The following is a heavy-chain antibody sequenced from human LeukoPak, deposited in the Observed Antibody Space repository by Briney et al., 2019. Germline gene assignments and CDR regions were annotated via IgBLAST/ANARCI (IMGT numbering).Heavy chain of an antibody. Sequence: GGSLRLSCAASGFTFSSYWMSWVRQAPGKGLEWVAIIKQDGSEKYYVDSVKSRFTISRDNAKNSLYLQMNSLRAEDTAVYYCAREAITMVRGVMYYFDYWGQGTLVTVSS. CDR3: AREAITMVRGVMYYFDY. J-gene: IGHJ4*02. CDR1: GFTFSSYW. CDR2: IKQDGSEK. D-gene: IGHD3-10*01. V-gene: IGHV3-7*01.